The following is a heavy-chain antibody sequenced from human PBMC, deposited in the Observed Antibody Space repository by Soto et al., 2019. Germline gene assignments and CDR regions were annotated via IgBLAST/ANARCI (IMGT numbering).Heavy chain of an antibody. CDR3: ARVAYSYGYRD. J-gene: IGHJ4*02. V-gene: IGHV4-34*01. CDR2: INHSGST. CDR1: GGSFSGYY. D-gene: IGHD5-18*01. Sequence: QVQLQQWGAGLLKPSETLSLTGAVYGGSFSGYYWSWIRQPPGKGLEWIGEINHSGSTNYNPSLKSRVPISVDPSKNQFSLKLSSVTAADTAVYYCARVAYSYGYRDWGQGTLVTVSS.